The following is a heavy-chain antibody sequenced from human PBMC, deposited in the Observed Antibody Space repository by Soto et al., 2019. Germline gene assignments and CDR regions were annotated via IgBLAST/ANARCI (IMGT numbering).Heavy chain of an antibody. CDR1: GFTFVSYW. V-gene: IGHV3-74*03. Sequence: EVQLVESGGGLVQPGGSLRLSCAASGFTFVSYWMHWVRQAPGKGPEWVSRINSEGRSTTYADSVKGRFTISRDNAKNTLYLQMYSLRAEDTAVYYCAREGAEWLWTFDHWRQGALVTVSS. D-gene: IGHD6-19*01. CDR3: AREGAEWLWTFDH. J-gene: IGHJ4*02. CDR2: INSEGRST.